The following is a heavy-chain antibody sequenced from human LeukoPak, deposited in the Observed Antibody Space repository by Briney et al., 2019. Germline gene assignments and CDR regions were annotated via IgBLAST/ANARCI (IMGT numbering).Heavy chain of an antibody. J-gene: IGHJ3*02. D-gene: IGHD2-2*02. Sequence: PSQTLSLTCTVSGGSISSGRYYWSWIRQPAGKGLEWIGRIYTSGSTNYNPSLKSRVTISVDTSKNQFSLKLSSVTAADTAVYYCARAGTTPAAIEGDAFDIWGQGTMVTVSS. CDR2: IYTSGST. V-gene: IGHV4-61*02. CDR1: GGSISSGRYY. CDR3: ARAGTTPAAIEGDAFDI.